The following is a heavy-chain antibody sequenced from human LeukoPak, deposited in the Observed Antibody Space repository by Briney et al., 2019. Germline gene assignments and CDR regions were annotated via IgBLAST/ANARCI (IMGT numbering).Heavy chain of an antibody. Sequence: GGSLRLSCAASGFSFSSYGMHWVRQASGRGLEWVAFIRYDGSNKDYADSVKGRFTISRDNSKNTLYLEMNSLRAEDTAVYHCAKVRFSDSGRDGLDSWGQGTLVTVSS. CDR2: IRYDGSNK. J-gene: IGHJ5*01. CDR3: AKVRFSDSGRDGLDS. D-gene: IGHD5-12*01. CDR1: GFSFSSYG. V-gene: IGHV3-30*02.